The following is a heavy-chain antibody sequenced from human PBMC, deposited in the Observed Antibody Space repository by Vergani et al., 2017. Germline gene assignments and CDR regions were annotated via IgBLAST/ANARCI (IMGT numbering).Heavy chain of an antibody. CDR1: GGSISSYY. CDR2: IYYSGST. J-gene: IGHJ6*03. D-gene: IGHD6-19*01. Sequence: QVQLQESGPGLVKPSETLSLTCTVSGGSISSYYWSWIRQPPGKGLEWIGYIYYSGSTNYNPSLKSRVTISVDTSKNQLSLKLSSVTAADTAVYYCARGEHGSGWWSYYYYYYMDVWGKGTTVTVSS. CDR3: ARGEHGSGWWSYYYYYYMDV. V-gene: IGHV4-59*01.